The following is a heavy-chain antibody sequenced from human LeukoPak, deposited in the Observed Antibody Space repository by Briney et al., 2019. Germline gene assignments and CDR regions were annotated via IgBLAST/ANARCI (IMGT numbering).Heavy chain of an antibody. CDR3: AKERVNGDYVYYYYGMNA. Sequence: PGRSLRLSCAASGFTFSRYGMHWVRQAPGRGLEWVAVTSSDGSNKHYADSVKGRFTISRDNSKNTLYLQMNSLRAEDTGVFYCAKERVNGDYVYYYYGMNAWGQGTTVTVS. CDR2: TSSDGSNK. D-gene: IGHD4-17*01. J-gene: IGHJ6*02. CDR1: GFTFSRYG. V-gene: IGHV3-30*18.